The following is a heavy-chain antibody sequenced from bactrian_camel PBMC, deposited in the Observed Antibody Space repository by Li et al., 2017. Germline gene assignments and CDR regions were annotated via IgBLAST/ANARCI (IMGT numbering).Heavy chain of an antibody. CDR2: IDTSGSA. D-gene: IGHD6*01. CDR1: GDTFSSYY. J-gene: IGHJ4*01. Sequence: HVQLVESGGGSVEAGGSLRLSCVLSGDTFSSYYMAWFRKEREAVAAIDTSGSATYTYSVAGRFTISQDNTKNTVYLQMNSLKPEDTGMYICAADRSFFGCPARTVPDLEYRGQGTQVTVS. CDR3: AADRSFFGCPARTVPDLEY. V-gene: IGHV3S53*01.